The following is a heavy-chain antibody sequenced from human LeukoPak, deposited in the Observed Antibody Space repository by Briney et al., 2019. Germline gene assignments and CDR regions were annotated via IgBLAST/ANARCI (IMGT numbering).Heavy chain of an antibody. Sequence: GGSLRLSCAASGFTVSSNYMSWVRQAPGKGLEWVSVIYSGGSTYYADSVKGRFTISRDNSKNTLYLQMNSRRAEDTAVYYCASSSIRYCSSTSCALPFDYWGQGTLVTVSS. CDR2: IYSGGST. CDR1: GFTVSSNY. J-gene: IGHJ4*02. CDR3: ASSSIRYCSSTSCALPFDY. V-gene: IGHV3-53*01. D-gene: IGHD2-2*01.